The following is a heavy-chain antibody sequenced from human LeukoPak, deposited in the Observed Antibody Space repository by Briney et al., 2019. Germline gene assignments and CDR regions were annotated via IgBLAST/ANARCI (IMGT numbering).Heavy chain of an antibody. Sequence: PSETLSLTCTVSGGSISINSYYWAWIRQPPGKGLEWIGSVFYSGGAYYNPSLKSRVTISVDTSKNQFSLKLSSVTAADTALYYCARNDDYWGQGTLVTVSS. CDR3: ARNDDY. CDR2: VFYSGGA. V-gene: IGHV4-39*01. CDR1: GGSISINSYY. J-gene: IGHJ4*02.